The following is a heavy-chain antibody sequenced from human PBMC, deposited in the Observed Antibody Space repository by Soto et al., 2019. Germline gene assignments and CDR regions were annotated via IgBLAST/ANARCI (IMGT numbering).Heavy chain of an antibody. CDR1: AGSISSGGYF. Sequence: SETLSLTCTVSAGSISSGGYFWTWIRQPPGKGLEWIGNIYYNGSTYSNPSLKSRLTLSTDTSKNQFSLKLRSVTAADTAVYYCARDAPRGAHYYGMGVWGQGTTVTVSS. CDR3: ARDAPRGAHYYGMGV. V-gene: IGHV4-31*02. CDR2: IYYNGST. J-gene: IGHJ6*02.